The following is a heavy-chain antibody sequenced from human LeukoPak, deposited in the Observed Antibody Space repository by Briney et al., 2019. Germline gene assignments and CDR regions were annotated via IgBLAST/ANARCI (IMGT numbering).Heavy chain of an antibody. CDR3: ARGYSSSWPYYYYYYIDV. CDR2: IYYSGST. CDR1: GGSISSHY. J-gene: IGHJ6*03. D-gene: IGHD6-13*01. V-gene: IGHV4-59*11. Sequence: PSETLSLTCTVSGGSISSHYWSWIRQPPGKGLEWIGYIYYSGSTNYNPSLKSRVTISVDTSKNQFSLKLSSVTAADTAVYYCARGYSSSWPYYYYYYIDVWGKGTTVTVSS.